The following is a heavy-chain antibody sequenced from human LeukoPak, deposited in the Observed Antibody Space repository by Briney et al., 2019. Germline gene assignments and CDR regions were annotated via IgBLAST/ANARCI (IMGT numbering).Heavy chain of an antibody. CDR1: GYTFTDYY. V-gene: IGHV1-2*02. Sequence: ASVKVSCKASGYTFTDYYIHWVRQAPGQGLEWMGWINTSTGGAYSAQNFQGRVTMTRDTSITTAYMELSRLRSDDTAVYYCAPCAGRFDSWGQGTLVTVSS. J-gene: IGHJ4*02. CDR3: APCAGRFDS. CDR2: INTSTGGA.